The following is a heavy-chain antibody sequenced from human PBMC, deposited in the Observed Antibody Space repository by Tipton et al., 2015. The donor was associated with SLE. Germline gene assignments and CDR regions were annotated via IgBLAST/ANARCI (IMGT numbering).Heavy chain of an antibody. V-gene: IGHV3-23*01. J-gene: IGHJ4*02. Sequence: SLRLSCAASGFTFSSYAMSWVRQAPGKGLEWVSAISGSGGSTYYADSVKGRFTISRDNSKNTLYLQMNSLRAEDTAVYYCVKDQAAAAATGYWGQGTLVTVSS. CDR1: GFTFSSYA. D-gene: IGHD6-13*01. CDR2: ISGSGGST. CDR3: VKDQAAAAATGY.